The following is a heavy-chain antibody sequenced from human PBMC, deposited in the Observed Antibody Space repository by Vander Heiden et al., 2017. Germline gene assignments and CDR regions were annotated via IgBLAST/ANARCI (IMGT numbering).Heavy chain of an antibody. D-gene: IGHD2-15*01. CDR1: GYTFTGYY. CDR2: INPNSGGT. V-gene: IGHV1-2*06. Sequence: QVQLVQSGAEVKKPGASVKVSCKASGYTFTGYYMHWVRQATGQGLEWMGRINPNSGGTNYAQKFQGRVTMTRDTSISTAYMELSRLRSDDTAVYYCARDRNLGYCSGGSCYSLDYWGQGTLVTVS. CDR3: ARDRNLGYCSGGSCYSLDY. J-gene: IGHJ4*02.